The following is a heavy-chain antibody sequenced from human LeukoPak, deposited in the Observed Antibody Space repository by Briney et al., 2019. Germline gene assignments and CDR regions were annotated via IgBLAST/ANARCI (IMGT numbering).Heavy chain of an antibody. Sequence: GGSLRLSCAASGFTFSSYAMSWVRQAPGKGLEWVSAISGSGGSTYYADSVKGRFTISRDNSKNTPYLQMNSMRAEDTAVYYCAKSGYYYGSGSYPRGYFDYWGQGTLVTVSS. V-gene: IGHV3-23*01. J-gene: IGHJ4*02. D-gene: IGHD3-10*01. CDR1: GFTFSSYA. CDR2: ISGSGGST. CDR3: AKSGYYYGSGSYPRGYFDY.